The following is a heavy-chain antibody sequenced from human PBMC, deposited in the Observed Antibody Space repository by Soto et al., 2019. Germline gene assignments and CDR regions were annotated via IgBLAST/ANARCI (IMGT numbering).Heavy chain of an antibody. CDR3: AHRPREHWLAAAGNNWLDP. D-gene: IGHD6-13*01. V-gene: IGHV2-5*01. J-gene: IGHJ5*02. Sequence: PTLVNPTQTLTLTCTFSGFXXSTSGVGVGWIRQPPGKALEWLALIYWNDDKRYSPSLKSRLTITKDTSKNQVVLTMTNMDPVDTATYYCAHRPREHWLAAAGNNWLDPWGQGTLVNVSS. CDR2: IYWNDDK. CDR1: GFXXSTSGVG.